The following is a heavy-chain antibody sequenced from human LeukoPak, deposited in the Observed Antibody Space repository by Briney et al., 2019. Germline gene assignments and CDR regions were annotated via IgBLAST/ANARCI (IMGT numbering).Heavy chain of an antibody. CDR2: IKAGNGET. D-gene: IGHD2-21*01. J-gene: IGHJ4*02. CDR3: ARDDCGDTCYPGGY. V-gene: IGHV1-3*01. Sequence: ASVKVSCKASGYISTKYVVHWVRQAPGQRPEWMGWIKAGNGETKYSQNFQDRLTITRDTSASTVYMELSSLTSEDTALYYCARDDCGDTCYPGGYWGQGTLVTVSS. CDR1: GYISTKYV.